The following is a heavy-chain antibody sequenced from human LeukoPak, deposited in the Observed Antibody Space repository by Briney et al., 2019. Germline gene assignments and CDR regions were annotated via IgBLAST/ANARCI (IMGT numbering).Heavy chain of an antibody. Sequence: PSETLSLTCTVSGGSISSYYWSWIRQPPGKGLEWIGYIYYSGSTNYNPSLKSRVTISVDTSKNQFSPKLSSVTAADTAVYCCARVYCSSTSCWNADWFDPWGQGTLVTVSS. V-gene: IGHV4-59*01. CDR1: GGSISSYY. D-gene: IGHD2-2*01. CDR2: IYYSGST. CDR3: ARVYCSSTSCWNADWFDP. J-gene: IGHJ5*02.